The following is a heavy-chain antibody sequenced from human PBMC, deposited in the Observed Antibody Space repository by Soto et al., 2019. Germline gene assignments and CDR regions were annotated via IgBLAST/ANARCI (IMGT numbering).Heavy chain of an antibody. Sequence: GGSMRLSCAASGFTFSSYAMSWVRQAPGKGLEWVSAISGSGGSTYYADSVKGRFTISRDNSKNTLYLQMNSLRAEDTAVYYCAKDFTDLAAAGTFDYWGQGTLVTVSS. V-gene: IGHV3-23*01. CDR2: ISGSGGST. D-gene: IGHD6-13*01. CDR1: GFTFSSYA. J-gene: IGHJ4*02. CDR3: AKDFTDLAAAGTFDY.